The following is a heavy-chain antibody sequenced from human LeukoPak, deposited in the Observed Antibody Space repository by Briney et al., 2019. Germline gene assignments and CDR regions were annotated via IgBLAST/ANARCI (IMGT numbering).Heavy chain of an antibody. CDR3: ARLGSNDFWSGYLNTNWFDP. Sequence: SETLSLTCTVSGGSISSYYWSWIRQPPGKGLEWIGYIYTSGSTNYNPSLKSRVTISVDTSKNQFSLKLSSVTAADTAVYYCARLGSNDFWSGYLNTNWFDPWGQGTLVTVSS. D-gene: IGHD3-3*01. CDR2: IYTSGST. CDR1: GGSISSYY. J-gene: IGHJ5*02. V-gene: IGHV4-4*09.